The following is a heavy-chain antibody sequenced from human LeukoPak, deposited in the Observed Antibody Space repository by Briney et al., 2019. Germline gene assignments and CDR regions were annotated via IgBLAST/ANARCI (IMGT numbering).Heavy chain of an antibody. CDR1: GFTLSRYW. V-gene: IGHV3-74*01. CDR3: ASDFTGRDDY. J-gene: IGHJ4*02. Sequence: GGSLRLSCAASGFTLSRYWMHWVRQAPGKGLVWVSRMNTDGTRIDYADSVKGRFTISRDNAKDTLYLQMNSLGVEDTAVYFCASDFTGRDDYWGQGTLVSVSS. CDR2: MNTDGTRI. D-gene: IGHD2-8*02.